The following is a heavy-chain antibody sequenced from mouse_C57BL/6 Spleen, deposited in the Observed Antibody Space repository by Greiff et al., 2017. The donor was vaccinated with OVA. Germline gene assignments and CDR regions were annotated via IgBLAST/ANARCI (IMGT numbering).Heavy chain of an antibody. CDR1: GFTFSDYG. D-gene: IGHD4-1*01. V-gene: IGHV5-17*01. J-gene: IGHJ4*01. Sequence: DVHLVESGGGLVKPGGSLKLSCAASGFTFSDYGMHWVRQAPEKGLEWVAYISSGSSTIYYADTVKGRFTISRDNAKNTLFLQMTSLRSKDTAMYYCARVNWDDAMDYWGQGTSVTVSS. CDR2: ISSGSSTI. CDR3: ARVNWDDAMDY.